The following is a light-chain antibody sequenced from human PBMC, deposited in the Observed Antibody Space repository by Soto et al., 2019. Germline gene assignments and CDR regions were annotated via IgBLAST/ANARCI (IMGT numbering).Light chain of an antibody. CDR2: DVT. J-gene: IGLJ2*01. V-gene: IGLV2-14*03. CDR1: SNDIGGYKY. Sequence: QSALTQPASVSGSPGQSITISCTGTSNDIGGYKYVSWYQQHPGKDPKLMIYDVTARPSGVSNRFSGSKSGNTASLTISGLQPEDEADYYCSSCTGSSTHVTFGGGTKLTVL. CDR3: SSCTGSSTHVT.